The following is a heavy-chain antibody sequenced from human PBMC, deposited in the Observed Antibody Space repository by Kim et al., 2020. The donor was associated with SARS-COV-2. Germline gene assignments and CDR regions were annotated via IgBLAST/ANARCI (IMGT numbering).Heavy chain of an antibody. CDR1: GGSFSGYY. Sequence: SETLSLTCAVYGGSFSGYYWSWIRQPPGKGLEWIGEINHSGSTNYNPSLKSRVTISVDTSKNQFSLKLSSVTAADTAVYYCARVAPRYYDFWSGYYTTDYGMDVWGQGTTVTVSS. CDR2: INHSGST. V-gene: IGHV4-34*01. D-gene: IGHD3-3*01. J-gene: IGHJ6*02. CDR3: ARVAPRYYDFWSGYYTTDYGMDV.